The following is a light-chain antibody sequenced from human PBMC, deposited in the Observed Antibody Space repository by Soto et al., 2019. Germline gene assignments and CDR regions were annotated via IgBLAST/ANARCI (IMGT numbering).Light chain of an antibody. CDR3: QQYHTSPLT. V-gene: IGKV3-20*01. CDR2: GAS. CDR1: QSVTSTY. J-gene: IGKJ1*01. Sequence: SVLTQSPGTLSLSPGEGPTLSCSPSQSVTSTYLAWYQQKPGQAPRLLIYGASSRAIGIPDRFSGSVSGSDFILTINRLEPEDFALYYCQQYHTSPLTFGQGTKVDI.